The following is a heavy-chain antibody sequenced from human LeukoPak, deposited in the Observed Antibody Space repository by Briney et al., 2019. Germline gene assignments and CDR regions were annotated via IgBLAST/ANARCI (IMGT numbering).Heavy chain of an antibody. CDR2: INHNGNVN. Sequence: GGSLRLSCAASGFTFSNYAMHWVRQAPGKGLEWVASINHNGNVNYYVDSVKGRFTISRDNAKNSLYLQMSNLRAEDTAVYFCARGGGLDVWGQGATVTVSS. J-gene: IGHJ6*02. CDR1: GFTFSNYA. V-gene: IGHV3-7*03. D-gene: IGHD3-16*01. CDR3: ARGGGLDV.